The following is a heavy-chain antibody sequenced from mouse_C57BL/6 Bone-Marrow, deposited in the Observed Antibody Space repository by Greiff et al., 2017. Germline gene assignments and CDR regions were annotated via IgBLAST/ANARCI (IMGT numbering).Heavy chain of an antibody. V-gene: IGHV1-63*01. CDR1: GYTFTNYW. CDR3: ARLGVWYAMDY. CDR2: IYPGGGST. J-gene: IGHJ4*01. Sequence: VQLQQSGAELVRPGTSVKMSCKASGYTFTNYWIGWAKQRPGHGLEWLGDIYPGGGSTNYNEKFKGKATLTADKSSSTAYMQFSSLTSEDAAIYYCARLGVWYAMDYWGQGTSVTVSS.